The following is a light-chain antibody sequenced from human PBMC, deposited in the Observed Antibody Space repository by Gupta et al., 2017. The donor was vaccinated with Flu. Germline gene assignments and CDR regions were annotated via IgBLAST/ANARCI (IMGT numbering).Light chain of an antibody. CDR2: KDK. CDR1: KLGDKY. J-gene: IGLJ2*01. Sequence: SYDLPQPPEVSVSSVRSAPITCSGDKLGDKYVCWYQQKPGQYPVVVIYKDKRRTAGRPERFSGSNSGDTATLTISGTQGLDEADYYCQAGDNKNEVFGGGTKLTVL. V-gene: IGLV3-1*01. CDR3: QAGDNKNEV.